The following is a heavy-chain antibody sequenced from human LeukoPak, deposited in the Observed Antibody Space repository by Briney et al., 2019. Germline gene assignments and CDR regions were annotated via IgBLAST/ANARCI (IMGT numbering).Heavy chain of an antibody. CDR3: AKDGGFSGRGAFDI. D-gene: IGHD6-19*01. Sequence: PGRSLRLSCAASGFTFSNYGIHWVRQAPGKGLEWVAVISYDGSNKYYEDSVKGRFTISRDNSKNTLYLQMNSLRAQDTAVYYCAKDGGFSGRGAFDIWGQGTMVTVSS. CDR1: GFTFSNYG. CDR2: ISYDGSNK. V-gene: IGHV3-30*18. J-gene: IGHJ3*02.